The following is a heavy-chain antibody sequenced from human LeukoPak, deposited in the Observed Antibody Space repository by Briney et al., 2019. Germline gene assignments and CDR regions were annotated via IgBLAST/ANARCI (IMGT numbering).Heavy chain of an antibody. V-gene: IGHV3-53*01. CDR1: GFTVSSNY. CDR3: ARGNYGSGRNDAFDI. CDR2: IYSGGST. Sequence: GGSLRLSCAASGFTVSSNYMSWVRQAPGKGLEWVSVIYSGGSTYYADSVKGRFTISRDNSKNTLYLQMNSLRAEDTAVYYCARGNYGSGRNDAFDIWGQGTMVTVSS. D-gene: IGHD3-10*01. J-gene: IGHJ3*02.